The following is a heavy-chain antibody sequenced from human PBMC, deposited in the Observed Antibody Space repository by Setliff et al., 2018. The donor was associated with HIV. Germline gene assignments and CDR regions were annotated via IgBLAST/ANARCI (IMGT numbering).Heavy chain of an antibody. J-gene: IGHJ4*02. CDR1: GYPISSGHY. Sequence: SETLPLTCAVSGYPISSGHYRGWIRQSPGKGLEWIASIHHSGNTYHNPSLKSRVTMSVDTSKNQGSLKLTSVTAEDTAVFYCARGVHCTSTTCYPSFYFDYWGQGIMVTVSS. CDR3: ARGVHCTSTTCYPSFYFDY. CDR2: IHHSGNT. V-gene: IGHV4-38-2*01. D-gene: IGHD2-2*01.